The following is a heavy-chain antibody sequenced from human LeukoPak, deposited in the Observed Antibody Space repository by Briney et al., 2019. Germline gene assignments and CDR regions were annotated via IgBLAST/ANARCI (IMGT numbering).Heavy chain of an antibody. Sequence: GGPLRLSCAASGFTFSASTMAWVRQAPGKGLEWVSAIDNQIFYADSVKGRFTISRDDSRNTLYLQMNSLRVEDSAIYYCARDRFGDYDYWGQGTLVTVSS. J-gene: IGHJ4*02. CDR1: GFTFSAST. CDR3: ARDRFGDYDY. D-gene: IGHD4-17*01. V-gene: IGHV3-23*01. CDR2: IDNQI.